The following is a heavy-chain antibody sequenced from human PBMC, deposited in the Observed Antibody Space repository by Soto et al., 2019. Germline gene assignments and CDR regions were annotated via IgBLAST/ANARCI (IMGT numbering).Heavy chain of an antibody. J-gene: IGHJ4*01. V-gene: IGHV3-48*02. Sequence: GGSLRLSWEASGFSMSGYSMCWVRQSAGKGLEWLAYITVVTGNTRYADSVKGRFTISADRGRNSVFLQLNSLRDEDTAVYYCVRDRDLGGDMAHGDFWGHGTLVTVSS. CDR1: GFSMSGYS. D-gene: IGHD2-21*01. CDR2: ITVVTGNT. CDR3: VRDRDLGGDMAHGDF.